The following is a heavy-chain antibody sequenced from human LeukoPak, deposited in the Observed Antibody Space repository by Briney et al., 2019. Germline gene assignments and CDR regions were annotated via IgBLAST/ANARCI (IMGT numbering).Heavy chain of an antibody. CDR3: ARDKGSAFDY. Sequence: SETLSLTCTVSGGSISSSSYYWGWIRQPPGKGLEWIGSIYYSGSTYYNPSLKSRVTISVDTSKNQFSLKLSSVTAADTAVYYCARDKGSAFDYWGQGTLVTVSS. D-gene: IGHD3-10*01. V-gene: IGHV4-39*07. CDR2: IYYSGST. J-gene: IGHJ4*02. CDR1: GGSISSSSYY.